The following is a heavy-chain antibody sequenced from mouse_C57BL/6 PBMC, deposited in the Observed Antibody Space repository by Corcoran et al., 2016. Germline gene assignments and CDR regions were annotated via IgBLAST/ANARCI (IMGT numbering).Heavy chain of an antibody. CDR1: GYTFTDYY. D-gene: IGHD2-4*01. CDR3: ARGTMITTYFDY. J-gene: IGHJ2*01. V-gene: IGHV1-19*01. CDR2: INPYNGGT. Sequence: EVQLQQSGPVLVKPGASVKMSCKASGYTFTDYYMNWVKQSHGKSLEWIGVINPYNGGTSYNQKFKGKATLTVDKSSSTAYMELNSLTSEDSAVYDCARGTMITTYFDYWGQGTTLTVSS.